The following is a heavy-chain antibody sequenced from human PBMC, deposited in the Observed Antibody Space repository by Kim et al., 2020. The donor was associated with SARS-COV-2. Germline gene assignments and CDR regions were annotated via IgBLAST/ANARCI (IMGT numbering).Heavy chain of an antibody. V-gene: IGHV3-7*01. CDR2: IKQDGSEK. CDR1: GFTFSSYW. J-gene: IGHJ3*02. D-gene: IGHD4-17*01. CDR3: ARDPRWGYGGSRVHDAFDI. Sequence: GGSLRLSCAASGFTFSSYWMSWVRQAPGKGLEWVANIKQDGSEKYYVDSVKGRFTISRDNAKNSLYLQMNSLRAEDTAVYYCARDPRWGYGGSRVHDAFDIWGQGTMVTVSS.